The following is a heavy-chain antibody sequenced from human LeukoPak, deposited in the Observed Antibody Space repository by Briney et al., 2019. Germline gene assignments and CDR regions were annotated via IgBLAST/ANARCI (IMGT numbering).Heavy chain of an antibody. CDR3: ARDHDSSGYYQGIDY. J-gene: IGHJ4*02. V-gene: IGHV4-39*07. Sequence: SETLSLTCTVSGGSISSSSYYWGWIRQPPGKRLEWIGNIYYSGSTYYNPSLKSRVTISVDTSKNQFSLNLSSVTAADTAVYYCARDHDSSGYYQGIDYWGQGTLVTVSS. CDR1: GGSISSSSYY. CDR2: IYYSGST. D-gene: IGHD3-22*01.